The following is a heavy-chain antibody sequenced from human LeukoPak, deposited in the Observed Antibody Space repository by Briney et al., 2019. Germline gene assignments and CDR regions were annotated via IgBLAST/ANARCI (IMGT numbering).Heavy chain of an antibody. V-gene: IGHV3-48*04. CDR2: VGISSGNT. D-gene: IGHD1-1*01. CDR3: ARDHNYAFDN. CDR1: GFTFSDHS. J-gene: IGHJ4*02. Sequence: GGSLRLSRAASGFTFSDHSMNWVRQAPGKGLEWISWVGISSGNTKYAASVEGRFTISGDNAKNSLYLQMNSLRVEDTAVYYCARDHNYAFDNWGQGTLVTVSS.